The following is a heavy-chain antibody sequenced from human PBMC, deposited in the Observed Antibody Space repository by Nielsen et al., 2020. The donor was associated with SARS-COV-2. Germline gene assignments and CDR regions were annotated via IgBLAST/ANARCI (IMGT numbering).Heavy chain of an antibody. D-gene: IGHD3-22*01. CDR2: IYPGDSDT. CDR1: GYSFTSYW. V-gene: IGHV5-51*01. Sequence: GESLKISCKGSGYSFTSYWIGWVRQMPGKGLEWMGIIYPGDSDTRYSPSFQGQVTISADKSISTAYLQWSSLKASDTAMYYCARLPTCYYDSSGYCREYFQHWGQGTLVTVSS. CDR3: ARLPTCYYDSSGYCREYFQH. J-gene: IGHJ1*01.